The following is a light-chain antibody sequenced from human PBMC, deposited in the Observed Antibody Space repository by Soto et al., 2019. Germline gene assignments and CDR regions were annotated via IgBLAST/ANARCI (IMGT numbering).Light chain of an antibody. J-gene: IGLJ2*01. CDR1: TSDVGAYDF. CDR3: ASFTTSSTLI. V-gene: IGLV2-14*03. Sequence: QSALTQPASVSGSPGQSITLSCTGTTSDVGAYDFVSWYQHHPGEAPKLIIFDVTYRPSGVSNRFSGSKSGSAAFLTISRLQAEDEADYYCASFTTSSTLIFGGGTKLTVL. CDR2: DVT.